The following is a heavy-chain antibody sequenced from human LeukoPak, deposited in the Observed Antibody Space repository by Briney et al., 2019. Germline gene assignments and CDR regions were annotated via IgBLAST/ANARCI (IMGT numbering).Heavy chain of an antibody. CDR2: IIPILGIA. V-gene: IGHV1-69*04. CDR3: ARETQESHFDY. J-gene: IGHJ4*02. Sequence: ASVKVSCKASGGTCSSYTISWVRQAPGQGLEWMGRIIPILGIANYAQKFQGRVTITADKSTSTAYMELSSLRSEDTAVYYCARETQESHFDYWGQGTLVTVSS. CDR1: GGTCSSYT.